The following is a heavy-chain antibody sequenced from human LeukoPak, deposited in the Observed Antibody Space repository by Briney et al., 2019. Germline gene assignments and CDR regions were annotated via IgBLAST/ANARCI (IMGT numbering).Heavy chain of an antibody. CDR2: ISSSSSTI. CDR3: TRDTRVGGTMDFDY. Sequence: GGSLRLSCAASGFTFSSYSMNWVRQAPGKGLEWISYISSSSSTIYYADSVKGRFTISRDNAKNSLYLQMNSLRDEDTAVYYCTRDTRVGGTMDFDYWGQGTLVTVSS. J-gene: IGHJ4*02. D-gene: IGHD1-26*01. V-gene: IGHV3-48*02. CDR1: GFTFSSYS.